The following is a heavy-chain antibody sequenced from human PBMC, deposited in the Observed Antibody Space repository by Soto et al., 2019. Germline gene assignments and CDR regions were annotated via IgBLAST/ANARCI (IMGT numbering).Heavy chain of an antibody. D-gene: IGHD2-15*01. CDR3: ARDQRTRMVAAPDI. J-gene: IGHJ3*02. CDR2: IWYDGSNK. CDR1: GFTFITYG. Sequence: QVQLVESGGGVVQPGRPLRLSCAASGFTFITYGWHWVCRAPGKGLERVAVIWYDGSNKYYADSVKGRFTISRDNSKNTLYLQMNSLRAEDTAVYYCARDQRTRMVAAPDIWGQGTMVTVSS. V-gene: IGHV3-33*01.